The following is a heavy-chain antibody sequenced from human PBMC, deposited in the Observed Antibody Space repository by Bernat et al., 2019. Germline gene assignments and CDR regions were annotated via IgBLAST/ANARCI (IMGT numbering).Heavy chain of an antibody. Sequence: EVQLVESGGGLVQPGGSLRLSCAASGFTFSSYGMSWVRQAPGKGLEWVANIKQDGSEKYYVDSVKGRFTISRDNAKNSLYLQMNSLRAEDTAVYYCYTYDFWSSYYYYMDVWGKGTTVTVSS. V-gene: IGHV3-7*01. D-gene: IGHD3-3*01. CDR2: IKQDGSEK. J-gene: IGHJ6*03. CDR3: YTYDFWSSYYYYMDV. CDR1: GFTFSSYG.